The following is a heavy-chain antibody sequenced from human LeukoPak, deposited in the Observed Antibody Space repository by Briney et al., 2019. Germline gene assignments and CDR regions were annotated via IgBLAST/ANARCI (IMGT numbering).Heavy chain of an antibody. CDR1: GYTFTSYD. J-gene: IGHJ6*03. D-gene: IGHD6-13*01. Sequence: GASVKVSCKASGYTFTSYDINWVRQATGQGLEWMGWMNPNSGNTGYAQKFQGRVTMTRNTSISTAYMELSSLRSEDTAVYYCARGWQSSSRLPPRWYYYFQDRLGKGTTVTVSS. V-gene: IGHV1-8*01. CDR2: MNPNSGNT. CDR3: ARGWQSSSRLPPRWYYYFQDR.